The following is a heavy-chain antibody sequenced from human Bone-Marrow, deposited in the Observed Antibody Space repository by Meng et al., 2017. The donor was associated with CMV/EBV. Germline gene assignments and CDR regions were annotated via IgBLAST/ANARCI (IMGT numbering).Heavy chain of an antibody. CDR1: GFTFGSHA. Sequence: GESLRISCAASGFTFGSHAMHWVRQATGKGLEWVSAIGTAGDTYYPGSVKGRFTISRENAKNSLYLQMNSLRAGDTAVYYCVRGGEENYGMDVWGQGTTVTVSS. CDR2: IGTAGDT. J-gene: IGHJ6*02. D-gene: IGHD3-10*01. V-gene: IGHV3-13*01. CDR3: VRGGEENYGMDV.